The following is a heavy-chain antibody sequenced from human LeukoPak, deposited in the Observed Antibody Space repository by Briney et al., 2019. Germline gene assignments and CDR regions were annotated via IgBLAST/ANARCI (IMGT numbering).Heavy chain of an antibody. D-gene: IGHD6-13*01. CDR1: GFTVSSNY. CDR2: IKQDGSEK. Sequence: PGGSLRLSCAASGFTVSSNYMSWVRQAPGKGLEWVANIKQDGSEKYYVDSVKGRFTISRDNAKNSLYLQMNSLRAEDTAVYYCAREGYSSSWSYYYYYMDVWGKGTTVTVSS. V-gene: IGHV3-7*01. CDR3: AREGYSSSWSYYYYYMDV. J-gene: IGHJ6*03.